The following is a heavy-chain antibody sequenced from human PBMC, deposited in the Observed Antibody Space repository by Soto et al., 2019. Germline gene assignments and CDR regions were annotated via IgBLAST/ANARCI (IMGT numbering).Heavy chain of an antibody. Sequence: QVQLVESGGGVVQPGRSLRLSCAASGFTFSSYGMHWVRQAPGKGLEWVAVISYDGSNKYYADSVKGRFTISRDNSKNTRYLQMNSLRAEDTAVYYCAKDRGAMVDYFDYWGQGTLVTVSS. J-gene: IGHJ4*02. CDR3: AKDRGAMVDYFDY. V-gene: IGHV3-30*18. CDR2: ISYDGSNK. CDR1: GFTFSSYG. D-gene: IGHD5-18*01.